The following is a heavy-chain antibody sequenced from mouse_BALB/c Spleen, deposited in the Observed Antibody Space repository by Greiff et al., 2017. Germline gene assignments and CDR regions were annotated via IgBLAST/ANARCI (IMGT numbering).Heavy chain of an antibody. Sequence: EVQLVESGPGLVKPSQSLSLTCTVTGYSITSDYAWNWIRQFPGNKLEWMGYISYSGSTSYNPSLKSRISITRDTSKNQFFLQLNSVTTEDTATYYCARSSTGTGAWFAYWGQGTLVTVSA. CDR1: GYSITSDYA. D-gene: IGHD4-1*01. J-gene: IGHJ3*01. CDR2: ISYSGST. CDR3: ARSSTGTGAWFAY. V-gene: IGHV3-2*02.